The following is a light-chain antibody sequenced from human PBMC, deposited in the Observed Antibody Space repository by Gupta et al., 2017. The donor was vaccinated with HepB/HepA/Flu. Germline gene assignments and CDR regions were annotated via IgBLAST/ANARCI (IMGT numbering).Light chain of an antibody. CDR3: QPYNSYPYT. CDR1: QSISSW. CDR2: KVS. V-gene: IGKV1-5*03. J-gene: IGKJ2*01. Sequence: DIQMTQSPSTLSASVGDRVTLTCRASQSISSWLAWFQQKPGKAPKLLIYKVSTLENGVPSRFSGSGSGTEFTLTIISLQPEDFATYYCQPYNSYPYTFGQGTRLEIK.